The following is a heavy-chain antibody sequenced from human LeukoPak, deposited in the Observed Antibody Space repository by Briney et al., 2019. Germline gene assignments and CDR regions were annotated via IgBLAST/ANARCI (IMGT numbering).Heavy chain of an antibody. D-gene: IGHD6-6*01. V-gene: IGHV4-34*01. Sequence: PSETLSLTCAVYGGSFSGYYWSWIRQPPGKGLEWIGETNHSGSTNYNPSLKSRVTISVDTSKNQFSLKLSSVTAADTAVYYCARGAAPPAARPRYYYYYGMDVWGQGTTVTVSS. CDR1: GGSFSGYY. CDR3: ARGAAPPAARPRYYYYYGMDV. J-gene: IGHJ6*02. CDR2: TNHSGST.